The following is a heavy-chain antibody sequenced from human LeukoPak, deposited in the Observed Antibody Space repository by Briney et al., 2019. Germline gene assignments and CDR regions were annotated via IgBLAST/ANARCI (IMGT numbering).Heavy chain of an antibody. D-gene: IGHD6-13*01. CDR2: INPNSGGT. V-gene: IGHV1-2*02. CDR3: ARDSRPIFEWQQLGGDY. Sequence: ASVKVSCKASGYTFTGYYMHWVRQAPGQGLEWMGWINPNSGGTNYAQKFQGRVTMTRDTSISTAYMELSRLRSDDTAVYYCARDSRPIFEWQQLGGDYWGQGTLVTVSS. CDR1: GYTFTGYY. J-gene: IGHJ4*02.